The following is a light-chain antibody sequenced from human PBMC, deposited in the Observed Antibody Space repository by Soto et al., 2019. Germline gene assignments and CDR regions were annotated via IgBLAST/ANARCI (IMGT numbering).Light chain of an antibody. CDR3: QQSYRVSYT. V-gene: IGKV1-39*01. CDR1: QSISSY. J-gene: IGKJ2*01. CDR2: DAS. Sequence: DIQMTQSPSSLSASIGDRVTITCRASQSISSYLNWYQQKSGRAPELLINDASSLQSGVPSRFSGSGSGTDFTPTISNLQPEDLATYYCQQSYRVSYTFGQGTKVDIK.